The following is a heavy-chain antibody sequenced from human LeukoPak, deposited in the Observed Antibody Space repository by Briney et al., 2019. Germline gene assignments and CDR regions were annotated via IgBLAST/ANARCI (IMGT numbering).Heavy chain of an antibody. CDR1: GFIFSNYA. CDR2: ISDNGDKT. D-gene: IGHD2-21*01. CDR3: AKETVAVGGFVTIDY. V-gene: IGHV3-23*01. J-gene: IGHJ4*02. Sequence: QPGGSLRLSCAASGFIFSNYAMSWVRQTPGKGLEWVSAISDNGDKTYYTESVKGRFSISRDNSKKTLYLQVNSLRAEDTAEYYCAKETVAVGGFVTIDYWGQGTLVTVSS.